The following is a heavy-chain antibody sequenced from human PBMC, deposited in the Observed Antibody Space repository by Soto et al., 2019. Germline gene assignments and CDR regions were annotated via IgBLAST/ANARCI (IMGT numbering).Heavy chain of an antibody. Sequence: PSETLSLTCTVSGGSISSYYWSWIRQPPGKGLEWIGYIYYSGSTNYNPSLKSRVTISVDTSKNQLSLKLSSVTAADTAVYYCARLYPREYSGYDQPFDYWGQGTLVTVSS. CDR3: ARLYPREYSGYDQPFDY. CDR1: GGSISSYY. D-gene: IGHD5-12*01. CDR2: IYYSGST. J-gene: IGHJ4*02. V-gene: IGHV4-59*08.